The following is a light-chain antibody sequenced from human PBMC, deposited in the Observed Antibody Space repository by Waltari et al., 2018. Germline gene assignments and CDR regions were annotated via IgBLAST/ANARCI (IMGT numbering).Light chain of an antibody. V-gene: IGLV2-8*01. Sequence: QSALTQPPSASGSPGQSVTISCTGTSSDVGGYNYVSWYQQHPGKAPKLIIYEVSQRPSGVPDRFSGSKSGNTASLTVSGLQAEDEADYYCSSYAGSLYVFGTGTKVTVL. CDR1: SSDVGGYNY. CDR3: SSYAGSLYV. J-gene: IGLJ1*01. CDR2: EVS.